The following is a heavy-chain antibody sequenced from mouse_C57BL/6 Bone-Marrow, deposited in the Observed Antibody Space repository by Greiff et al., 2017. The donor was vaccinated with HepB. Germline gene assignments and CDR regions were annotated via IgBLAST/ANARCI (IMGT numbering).Heavy chain of an antibody. CDR3: ARVHRGFAY. CDR1: GYTFTSYW. J-gene: IGHJ3*01. V-gene: IGHV1-69*01. CDR2: IDPSDSYT. Sequence: VQLQQPGAELVMPGASVKLSCKASGYTFTSYWMHWVKQRPGQGLEWIGEIDPSDSYTNYNQKFKGKSTLTVDKSSSTAYMQLSSLTSEDSAVYYCARVHRGFAYWGQGTLVTVSA.